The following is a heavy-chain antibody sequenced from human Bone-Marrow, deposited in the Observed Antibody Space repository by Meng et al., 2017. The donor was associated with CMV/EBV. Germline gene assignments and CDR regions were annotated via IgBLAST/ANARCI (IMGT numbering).Heavy chain of an antibody. J-gene: IGHJ4*02. CDR3: ARRALIAAAGTFDY. Sequence: SETLSLTCAVYGGSLSGYYWSWIRQPPGKGLEWIGSIYYSGSTYYNPSLKSRVTISVDTSKNQFSLKLSSVTAADTAVYYCARRALIAAAGTFDYWGQGTLVTVSS. CDR2: IYYSGST. CDR1: GGSLSGYY. V-gene: IGHV4-34*01. D-gene: IGHD6-13*01.